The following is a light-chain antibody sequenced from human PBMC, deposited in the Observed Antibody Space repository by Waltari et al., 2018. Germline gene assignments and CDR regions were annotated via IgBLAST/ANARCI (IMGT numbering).Light chain of an antibody. CDR2: KAS. J-gene: IGKJ2*01. Sequence: DIQMTQSPSTLSASMGDRVTITCRASQGIGRWLAWYQQKPGKGPKLLIYKASSLQTGVPPRFSGTGSGTEFTLTIISLQPDDVATYYCHQYNSYHTFGQGTKLEIK. V-gene: IGKV1-5*03. CDR3: HQYNSYHT. CDR1: QGIGRW.